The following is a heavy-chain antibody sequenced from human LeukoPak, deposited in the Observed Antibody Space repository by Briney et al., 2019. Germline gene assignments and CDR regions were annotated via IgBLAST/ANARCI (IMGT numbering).Heavy chain of an antibody. J-gene: IGHJ4*02. CDR1: GFTFSSYA. Sequence: GGSLRHSCAASGFTFSSYAMHWVRQAPGKGLEWVAVISYDGSNKYYADSVKGRFTISRDNSKNTPYLQMNSLRAEDTAVYYCARDGVESVIDFDYWGQGTLVTVSS. D-gene: IGHD2-21*01. CDR3: ARDGVESVIDFDY. CDR2: ISYDGSNK. V-gene: IGHV3-30-3*01.